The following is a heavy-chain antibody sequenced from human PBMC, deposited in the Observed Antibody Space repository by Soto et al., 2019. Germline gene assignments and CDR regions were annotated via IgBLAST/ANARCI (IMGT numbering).Heavy chain of an antibody. V-gene: IGHV3-66*01. J-gene: IGHJ3*02. CDR3: ARDPGGLSGAFDI. CDR1: GFTVSSNY. Sequence: GGSLRLSCAASGFTVSSNYMSWVRQAPGKGLEWVSVIYSGGSTYYADSVKGRFTISRDNSKNTLYLQMNSLRAEDTAVYYCARDPGGLSGAFDIWGQGTMVTVSS. D-gene: IGHD3-16*01. CDR2: IYSGGST.